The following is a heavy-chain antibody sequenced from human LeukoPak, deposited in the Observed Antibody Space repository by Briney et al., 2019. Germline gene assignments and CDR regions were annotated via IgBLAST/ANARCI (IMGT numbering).Heavy chain of an antibody. V-gene: IGHV3-30-3*01. CDR3: ASAFDI. CDR2: ISYDGSNK. CDR1: GFTFSSYA. Sequence: SGGSLRLSCAASGFTFSSYAMHWVRQAPGKGLEWVAVISYDGSNKYYADSVKGRITISRDNSKNTLYLQMNSLTAEDTAMYYCASAFDIWGQGTMVTVSS. J-gene: IGHJ3*02.